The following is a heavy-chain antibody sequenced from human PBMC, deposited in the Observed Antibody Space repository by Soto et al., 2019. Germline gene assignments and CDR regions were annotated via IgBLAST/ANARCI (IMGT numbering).Heavy chain of an antibody. J-gene: IGHJ6*02. CDR1: GFTFSSYA. Sequence: EVQLLESGGGLVQPGGSLRLSCAASGFTFSSYAMSWVRQAPGKGLEWVSAISGSGGSTYYADSVKGRFTISRDNSKNTRYLQMNSLRAEDTAVYYCAKRRAASSYYCGMDVWGQGTTVTVSS. CDR3: AKRRAASSYYCGMDV. V-gene: IGHV3-23*01. CDR2: ISGSGGST. D-gene: IGHD2-15*01.